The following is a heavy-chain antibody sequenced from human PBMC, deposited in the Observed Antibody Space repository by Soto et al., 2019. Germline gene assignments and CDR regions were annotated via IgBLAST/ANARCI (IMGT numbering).Heavy chain of an antibody. D-gene: IGHD3-3*01. Sequence: GASVKVSCKVFGYTLTELSMHWVRQAPGKGLEWMGGFDPEDGETIYAQKFQGRVTMTEDTSTDTAYMELSSLRSEDTAVYYCARVAIFGVVNMVLWFDPWGQGTLVTVSS. CDR1: GYTLTELS. CDR2: FDPEDGET. J-gene: IGHJ5*02. V-gene: IGHV1-24*01. CDR3: ARVAIFGVVNMVLWFDP.